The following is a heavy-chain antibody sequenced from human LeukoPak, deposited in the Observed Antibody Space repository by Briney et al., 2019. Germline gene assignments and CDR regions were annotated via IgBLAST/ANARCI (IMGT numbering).Heavy chain of an antibody. V-gene: IGHV1-2*02. CDR2: INPNSGGT. Sequence: ASVKVSCKASGYTFTSYGISWVRQAPGQGLEWMGWINPNSGGTNYAQKFQGRVTMTRDTSISTAYMELSRLRSDDTAVYYCASSGSYWAIDGYWGQGTLVTVSS. CDR3: ASSGSYWAIDGY. J-gene: IGHJ4*02. CDR1: GYTFTSYG. D-gene: IGHD1-26*01.